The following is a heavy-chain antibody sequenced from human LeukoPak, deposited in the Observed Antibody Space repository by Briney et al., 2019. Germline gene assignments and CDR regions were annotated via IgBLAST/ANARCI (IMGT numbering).Heavy chain of an antibody. CDR2: ISSDSSAI. D-gene: IGHD6-19*01. J-gene: IGHJ4*02. CDR1: GFTFSRYS. V-gene: IGHV3-48*04. CDR3: ASGVAVAGTGDY. Sequence: GGSLRLSCAASGFTFSRYSMNWVRQAPGKGLEWVSYISSDSSAINYADSVKGRFTISRDNAKNSLSLQMNSLRAEDTAVYYCASGVAVAGTGDYWGQGTLVTVSS.